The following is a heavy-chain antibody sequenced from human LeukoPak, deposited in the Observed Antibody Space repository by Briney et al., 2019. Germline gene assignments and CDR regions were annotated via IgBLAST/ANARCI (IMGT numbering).Heavy chain of an antibody. D-gene: IGHD6-19*01. J-gene: IGHJ4*02. CDR2: ISYDGSNK. Sequence: GGSLRLYCAASGFTFSSYGMHWVRQAPGKGLEWVAVISYDGSNKYYADSVKGRFTISRDNSKNTLYLQMNSLRAEDTAVYYCARAGGGAVAGAYYFDYWGQGTLVTVSS. V-gene: IGHV3-30*03. CDR1: GFTFSSYG. CDR3: ARAGGGAVAGAYYFDY.